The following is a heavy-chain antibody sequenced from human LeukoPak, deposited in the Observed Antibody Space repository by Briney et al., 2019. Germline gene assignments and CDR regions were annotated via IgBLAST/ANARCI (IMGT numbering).Heavy chain of an antibody. CDR3: ARPPRYSSGAPLDY. CDR1: GYTLTELS. CDR2: FDPEDGET. Sequence: GASVKVSCKVSGYTLTELSMHWVRQAPGKGLEWMGGFDPEDGETIYAQKLQGRVTMTTDTSTSTAYMELRSLRSDDTAVYYCARPPRYSSGAPLDYWGQGTLVTVSS. V-gene: IGHV1-24*01. D-gene: IGHD6-19*01. J-gene: IGHJ4*02.